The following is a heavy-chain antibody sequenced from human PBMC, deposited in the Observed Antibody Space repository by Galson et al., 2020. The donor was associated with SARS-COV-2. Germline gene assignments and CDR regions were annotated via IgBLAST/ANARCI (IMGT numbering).Heavy chain of an antibody. CDR1: GFTFSSYW. Sequence: GGSLRLSCSASGFTFSSYWMTWVRQAPGKGLEWVANIHREGSDKNYVDSVKGRFTISRDNAKNSLFLQMNSLRAEDTAVYYCAKDRGYSSGWLPEPFDYWGQGTLVAVSS. J-gene: IGHJ4*02. CDR2: IHREGSDK. D-gene: IGHD6-19*01. V-gene: IGHV3-7*01. CDR3: AKDRGYSSGWLPEPFDY.